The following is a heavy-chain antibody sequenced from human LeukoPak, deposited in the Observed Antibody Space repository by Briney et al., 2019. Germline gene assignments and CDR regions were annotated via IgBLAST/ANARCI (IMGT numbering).Heavy chain of an antibody. CDR1: GYSFTAYW. J-gene: IGHJ3*02. D-gene: IGHD3-10*01. Sequence: GESLKISCKGSGYSFTAYWISWVRQMPGKGLEWMGRIDPSDSYTNYSPSFQGHVTISADRSITTAYLQWSSLKASDTAMYYCARTYGSGIGNTFDIWGQGTMVTVSS. CDR2: IDPSDSYT. CDR3: ARTYGSGIGNTFDI. V-gene: IGHV5-10-1*01.